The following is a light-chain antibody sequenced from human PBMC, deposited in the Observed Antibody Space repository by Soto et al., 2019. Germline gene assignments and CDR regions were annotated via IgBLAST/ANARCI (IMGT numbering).Light chain of an antibody. CDR3: QQRSDWPLN. J-gene: IGKJ4*01. Sequence: PGESATLSCRTSQSVRSYLASYQQKPGQAPRLLMYDASNRATGIPSRFHGSGSVTDFTLTISSLEPEDFAVYYCQQRSDWPLNFGRGTKVEIK. V-gene: IGKV3-11*01. CDR2: DAS. CDR1: QSVRSY.